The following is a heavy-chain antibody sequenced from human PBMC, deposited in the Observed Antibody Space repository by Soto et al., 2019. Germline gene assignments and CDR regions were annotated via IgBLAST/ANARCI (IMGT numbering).Heavy chain of an antibody. CDR1: GFSSSDYY. V-gene: IGHV3-72*01. Sequence: EVQLVESGGGLVQPGGSLRLCCTVSGFSSSDYYMDWVRQVPGKGLEWLARSRPKTRSYTTEYAASVRGRFTISRDVSKNSLYLEVHSLRSEDTDIYYCVRGYNSFDIWGQGKVVIVSS. CDR2: SRPKTRSYTT. J-gene: IGHJ3*02. CDR3: VRGYNSFDI. D-gene: IGHD1-20*01.